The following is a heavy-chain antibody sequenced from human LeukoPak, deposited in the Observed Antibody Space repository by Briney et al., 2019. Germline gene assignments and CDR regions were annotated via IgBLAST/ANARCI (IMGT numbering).Heavy chain of an antibody. CDR3: AKVSYSSGWYSVGE. CDR1: RFTFSSYA. D-gene: IGHD6-19*01. J-gene: IGHJ4*02. Sequence: GGSLRLSCAASRFTFSSYAMNWVRQAPGKGLEWVAVISYDERNKYYADFAKGRFTISRDNSKNTLYLQMNSLRAEDTAVYYCAKVSYSSGWYSVGEWGQGTLVTVSS. CDR2: ISYDERNK. V-gene: IGHV3-30*04.